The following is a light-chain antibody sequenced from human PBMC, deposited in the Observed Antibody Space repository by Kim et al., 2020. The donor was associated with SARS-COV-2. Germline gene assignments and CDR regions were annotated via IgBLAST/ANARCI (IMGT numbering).Light chain of an antibody. CDR2: LGS. CDR3: MQGLDSPFT. V-gene: IGKV2-28*01. Sequence: DIVMTQSPRSLPVTPGEPASISCRSSQNLLHRNGYDYLDWYLQKPGQSPHLLIYLGSYRASGVPDRFRGSGSGTVFTLTITRVEPEDVGIYYCMQGLDSPFTFVGGTKVDIK. CDR1: QNLLHRNGYDY. J-gene: IGKJ4*01.